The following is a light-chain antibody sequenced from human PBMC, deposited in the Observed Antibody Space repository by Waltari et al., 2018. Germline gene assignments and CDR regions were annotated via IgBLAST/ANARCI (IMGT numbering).Light chain of an antibody. CDR2: VNSDGSH. J-gene: IGLJ3*02. Sequence: QLLLPQSPSASASLGASVKLTCTLSSGHTSYAIPCHQQQPEKGPRYLMKVNSDGSHIKGDGIPDRFSGSSSGAERYLTISSLQSEDEADYYCQTGGFGIWVFGGGTKLTVL. V-gene: IGLV4-69*01. CDR1: SGHTSYA. CDR3: QTGGFGIWV.